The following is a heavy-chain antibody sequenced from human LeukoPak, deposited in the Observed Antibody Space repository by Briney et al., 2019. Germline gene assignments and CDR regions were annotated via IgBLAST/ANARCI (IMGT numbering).Heavy chain of an antibody. CDR3: ARTYGDYDGSYWYFDL. CDR2: ISTYNGNT. V-gene: IGHV1-18*01. Sequence: ASVKVSCKASRYTFTTYGITWVRQAPGQGLEWMGWISTYNGNTDYTQKLQGRVTMTTDTSTSTAYMELRSLRSDDTALYYCARTYGDYDGSYWYFDLWGRGTLVTVSS. D-gene: IGHD4-17*01. CDR1: RYTFTTYG. J-gene: IGHJ2*01.